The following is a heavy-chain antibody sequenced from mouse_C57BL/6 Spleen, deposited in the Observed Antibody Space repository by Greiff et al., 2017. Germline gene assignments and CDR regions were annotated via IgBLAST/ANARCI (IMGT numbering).Heavy chain of an antibody. Sequence: QVQLQQSGPELVKPGASVKISCKASGYAFSSSWMNWVKQRPGKGLEWIGRIYPGDGDTNYNGKFKGKATLTADKSSSTAYMQLSSLTSEDSAVYFCASSSGLWFAYWGQGTLVTVSA. V-gene: IGHV1-82*01. CDR2: IYPGDGDT. CDR3: ASSSGLWFAY. CDR1: GYAFSSSW. D-gene: IGHD3-2*02. J-gene: IGHJ3*01.